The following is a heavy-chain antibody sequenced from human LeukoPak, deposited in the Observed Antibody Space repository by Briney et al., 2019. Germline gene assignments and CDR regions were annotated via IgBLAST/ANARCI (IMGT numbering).Heavy chain of an antibody. Sequence: SETLSLTCAVYGGSFSGYYWSWIRQPPGKGLEWIGEINHSGSTNYNPSLKSRVTISVDTSKNQFSLELSSVTAADTAVYYCAREGVSYSSSWSERQLNWFDPWGQGTLVTVSS. V-gene: IGHV4-34*01. CDR1: GGSFSGYY. J-gene: IGHJ5*02. CDR3: AREGVSYSSSWSERQLNWFDP. CDR2: INHSGST. D-gene: IGHD6-13*01.